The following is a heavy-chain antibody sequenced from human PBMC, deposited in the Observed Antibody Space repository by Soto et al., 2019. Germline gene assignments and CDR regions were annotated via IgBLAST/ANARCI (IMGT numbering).Heavy chain of an antibody. Sequence: SETLSLTCAVSGGCNSSSNWWSWVRQPPGKGLEWLGEIYHTGSTNYNPSLKSQVTMSVDTSTKRFHLERSSETSADTAVSYWARNGQQLGPRGMDVWGQGTTITVSS. J-gene: IGHJ6*02. V-gene: IGHV4-4*02. CDR3: ARNGQQLGPRGMDV. CDR1: GGCNSSSNW. CDR2: IYHTGST. D-gene: IGHD5-18*01.